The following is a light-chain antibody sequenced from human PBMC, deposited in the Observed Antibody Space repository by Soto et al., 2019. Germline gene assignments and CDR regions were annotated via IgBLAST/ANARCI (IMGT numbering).Light chain of an antibody. CDR3: QQRSSWPIT. J-gene: IGKJ5*01. Sequence: VLTHAPCTLSLSPVSRATLSCMSSQFVSSTYLAWYQQRPGQAPRLLINDASRRATGIPDRFSGSGSGADFTLTISSLEPEDFAVYYCQQRSSWPITFGQGTRLEIK. CDR2: DAS. CDR1: QFVSSTY. V-gene: IGKV3D-20*02.